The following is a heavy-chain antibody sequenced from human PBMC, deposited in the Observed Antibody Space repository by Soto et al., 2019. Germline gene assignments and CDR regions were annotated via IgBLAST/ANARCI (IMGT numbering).Heavy chain of an antibody. J-gene: IGHJ4*02. CDR1: GGSLSGYH. V-gene: IGHV4-34*01. D-gene: IGHD3-10*01. CDR2: IDQSGDT. Sequence: QVQLQQWGAGLLKPSETLSLTCAVYGGSLSGYHWSWIRQPPGKGLEWIGEIDQSGDTNYNPSLKSPVTISIDTSKKQYSLRLSSVTAAATALYFCARGGGGPARYWGQGTQVTVSS. CDR3: ARGGGGPARY.